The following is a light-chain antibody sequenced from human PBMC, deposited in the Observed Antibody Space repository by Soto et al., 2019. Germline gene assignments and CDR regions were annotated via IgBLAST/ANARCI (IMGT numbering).Light chain of an antibody. V-gene: IGLV8-61*01. J-gene: IGLJ3*02. CDR3: VLYMGSGIWV. Sequence: QTVVTQEPSFSVSPGRTVTLTCGLSSGSVSASNYPSWYQQTPGQPPRTLIYSTNTRSSGVPDRFSASILGNKAALTITGAQADDECDYYCVLYMGSGIWVFGGGTKVTVL. CDR1: SGSVSASNY. CDR2: STN.